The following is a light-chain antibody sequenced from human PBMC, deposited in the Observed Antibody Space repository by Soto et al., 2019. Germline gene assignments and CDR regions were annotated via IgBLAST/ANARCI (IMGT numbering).Light chain of an antibody. CDR2: AAS. V-gene: IGKV3-20*01. J-gene: IGKJ2*01. CDR3: QQYGSSPPMYT. Sequence: EIVLTQSPGTLSLSPGERATLSCRASQSVSSSYLAWYQWKPGQAPRLLIYAASRRATGIPDRFSGSASGTDFTLTISRLEPEDFAVYYCQQYGSSPPMYTFGQGSMLDIK. CDR1: QSVSSSY.